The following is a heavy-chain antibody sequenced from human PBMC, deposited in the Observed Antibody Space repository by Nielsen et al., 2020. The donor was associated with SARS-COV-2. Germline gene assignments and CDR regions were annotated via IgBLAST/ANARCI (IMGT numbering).Heavy chain of an antibody. CDR3: ARGDLVVVPSPILGLGPFFYYFYLDV. J-gene: IGHJ6*03. V-gene: IGHV4-4*02. Sequence: SETLSLTCAVSGGSVSSNDWWTWVRQSPGKGLEWIGEVSHSGSINYNPSLKSRVTLSMDKSKRQLSLRLTSVSAADTAVYFCARGDLVVVPSPILGLGPFFYYFYLDVWGKGTTVIVSS. CDR2: VSHSGSI. D-gene: IGHD2-2*01. CDR1: GGSVSSNDW.